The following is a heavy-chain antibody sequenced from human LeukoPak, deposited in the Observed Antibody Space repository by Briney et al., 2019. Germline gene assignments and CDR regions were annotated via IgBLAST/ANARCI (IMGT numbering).Heavy chain of an antibody. D-gene: IGHD4-11*01. J-gene: IGHJ5*02. Sequence: ASVKVSCKASGYTFTGYYMHWVRQAPGQGLEWMGWINPNSGGTNYAQKFQGRVTMTRDTSISTAYMELSRLRSDDTAVYYCARDFDYSNYVFWFDPWGRGTLVTVSS. CDR2: INPNSGGT. V-gene: IGHV1-2*02. CDR3: ARDFDYSNYVFWFDP. CDR1: GYTFTGYY.